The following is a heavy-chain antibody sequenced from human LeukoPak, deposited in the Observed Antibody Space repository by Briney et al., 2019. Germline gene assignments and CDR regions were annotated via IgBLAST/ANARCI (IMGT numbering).Heavy chain of an antibody. CDR1: EFTFSSYE. J-gene: IGHJ3*02. D-gene: IGHD3-22*01. CDR2: ISGSGSSI. CDR3: ARAAPYYYDSSGYSAFDS. V-gene: IGHV3-48*03. Sequence: PGGSLRLSCAASEFTFSSYEMNWVRQAPGEGLEWVSHISGSGSSIYYADSVKGRFTISRDNAKNSLYLQMNSLRAEDTAVYYCARAAPYYYDSSGYSAFDSWGQGTMVTVSA.